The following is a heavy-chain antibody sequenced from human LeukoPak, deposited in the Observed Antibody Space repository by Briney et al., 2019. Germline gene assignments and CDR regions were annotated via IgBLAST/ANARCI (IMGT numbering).Heavy chain of an antibody. J-gene: IGHJ3*02. D-gene: IGHD3-22*01. V-gene: IGHV3-74*01. CDR1: GLTFSSYW. Sequence: GGSLRLSCAASGLTFSSYWMHWVRQAPGKGLVWVSRINSDGSSTSYADSVKGRFTISRDNAKNTLYLQMNSLRAEDTAVYYCARTLSYYYDSSGYRGAFDIWGQGTMVTVSS. CDR2: INSDGSST. CDR3: ARTLSYYYDSSGYRGAFDI.